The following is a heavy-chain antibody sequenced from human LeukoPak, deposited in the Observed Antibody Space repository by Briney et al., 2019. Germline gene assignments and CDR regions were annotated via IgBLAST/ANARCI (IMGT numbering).Heavy chain of an antibody. Sequence: PGGSLRLSCAVSGFTFSRYWMSWVREAPGPGPGWVANIKQVGSEEYYVDSVKGRFTISRDNAMESLYLQMNSLRAEDTAVYYCARGPLGYCSTGSCAFDVWGQGTMVIVSS. CDR2: IKQVGSEE. J-gene: IGHJ3*01. D-gene: IGHD2-15*01. CDR1: GFTFSRYW. CDR3: ARGPLGYCSTGSCAFDV. V-gene: IGHV3-7*01.